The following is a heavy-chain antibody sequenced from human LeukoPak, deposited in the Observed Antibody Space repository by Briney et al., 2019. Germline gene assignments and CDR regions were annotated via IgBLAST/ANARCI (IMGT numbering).Heavy chain of an antibody. CDR1: GYTFTSYG. Sequence: GASVKVSCKASGYTFTSYGISWVRQAPGQGLEWMGWISAYNGNTNYAQKLQGRVTMTTDTSTSTAYMELRSLRSDDTAVYYCARGDPVYGDFYYYYGMDVWGQGTTVTVSS. CDR2: ISAYNGNT. J-gene: IGHJ6*02. D-gene: IGHD4-17*01. V-gene: IGHV1-18*01. CDR3: ARGDPVYGDFYYYYGMDV.